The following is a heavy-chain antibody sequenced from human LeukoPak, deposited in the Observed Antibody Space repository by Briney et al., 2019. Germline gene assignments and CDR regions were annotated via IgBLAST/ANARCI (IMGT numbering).Heavy chain of an antibody. V-gene: IGHV3-21*01. D-gene: IGHD2-2*01. J-gene: IGHJ4*02. Sequence: GGSLRLSCAASGFTFSSYSMNWVRQAPGKGLEWVSSISSSSSYIYYADSVKGRFTISRDNAKNSLYLQMNSLRVEDTAVYYCARDVVCSSSNCPFDYWGQGTLVTVSS. CDR3: ARDVVCSSSNCPFDY. CDR2: ISSSSSYI. CDR1: GFTFSSYS.